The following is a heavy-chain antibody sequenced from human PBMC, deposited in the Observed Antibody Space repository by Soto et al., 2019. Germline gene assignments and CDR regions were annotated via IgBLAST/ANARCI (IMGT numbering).Heavy chain of an antibody. V-gene: IGHV3-23*01. CDR2: ISGSGGST. Sequence: GGSLRLSCATSGFTFSSYAMNWVRQAPGKGLEWVSTISGSGGSTYYADSVKGRFTISRDNSKNTVFLQMSSLRAEDTAVYYCARVSARSAVTTRAKKVGIGYDYKDVSGKGTTVTVSS. J-gene: IGHJ6*03. D-gene: IGHD4-17*01. CDR3: ARVSARSAVTTRAKKVGIGYDYKDV. CDR1: GFTFSSYA.